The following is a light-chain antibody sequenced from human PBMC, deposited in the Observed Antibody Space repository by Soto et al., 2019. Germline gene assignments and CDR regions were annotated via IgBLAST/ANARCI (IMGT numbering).Light chain of an antibody. Sequence: DIQITQSTSSLSASVGDRVTITRRASESISSYLNWYQQKPGKAPKLLIYAASSLQSGVPSRFSGSGSGTDFTLTISRLQPEASAVYYCQQRHMWPITFGQGTRLEI. J-gene: IGKJ5*01. CDR1: ESISSY. CDR3: QQRHMWPIT. V-gene: IGKV1-39*01. CDR2: AAS.